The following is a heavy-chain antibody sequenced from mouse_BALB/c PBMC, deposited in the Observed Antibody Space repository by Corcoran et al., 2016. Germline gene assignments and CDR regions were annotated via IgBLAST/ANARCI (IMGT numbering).Heavy chain of an antibody. V-gene: IGHV9-3-1*01. CDR3: ARAPLHYYAMDY. CDR1: GYTFTNYG. CDR2: INTYTGEP. D-gene: IGHD6-1*01. J-gene: IGHJ4*01. Sequence: QIQLVQSGPELKKPGETVKISCKASGYTFTNYGMNWVKQARGKGLKWMGWINTYTGEPTYADDVKGRFAFSLDTSASTAYLQINNLKNEDTATYFCARAPLHYYAMDYWGQGTSVTVSS.